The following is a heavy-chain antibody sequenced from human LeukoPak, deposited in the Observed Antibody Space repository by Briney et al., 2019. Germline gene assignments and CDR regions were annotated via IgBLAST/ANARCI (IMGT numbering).Heavy chain of an antibody. Sequence: RTSETLSLTCTVSGGSISSYYWSWIRQPPGKGLEWIGYIYYSGSTNYNPSLKSRVTISVDTSKNQFSLKLSSVTAADTAVYYCARDPPWGDTAMIDYWGQGTLVTVSS. J-gene: IGHJ4*02. V-gene: IGHV4-59*01. CDR1: GGSISSYY. CDR3: ARDPPWGDTAMIDY. D-gene: IGHD5-18*01. CDR2: IYYSGST.